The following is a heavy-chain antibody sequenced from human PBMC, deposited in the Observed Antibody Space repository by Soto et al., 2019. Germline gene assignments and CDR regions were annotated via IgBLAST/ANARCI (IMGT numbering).Heavy chain of an antibody. V-gene: IGHV4-30-4*01. Sequence: SETLSLTCTVSGGSISSGDYYWSWIRQPPGKGLEYIGYIYYSGSTYYNPSLKSRLTISMDMSKNQFSLKLNSVTAADTAVYYCARVPFYDSSGRSYYFDHWGQGTLVTVS. CDR2: IYYSGST. D-gene: IGHD3-22*01. J-gene: IGHJ4*02. CDR3: ARVPFYDSSGRSYYFDH. CDR1: GGSISSGDYY.